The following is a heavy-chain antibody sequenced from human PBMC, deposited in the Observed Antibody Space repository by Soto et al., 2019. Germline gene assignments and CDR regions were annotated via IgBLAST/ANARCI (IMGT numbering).Heavy chain of an antibody. J-gene: IGHJ5*02. CDR3: ARDLAVAGDWFDP. CDR1: GYTFTSYG. CDR2: ISAYNGNT. D-gene: IGHD6-19*01. V-gene: IGHV1-18*01. Sequence: QVQLVQSGAEVKKPGASVKVSCKASGYTFTSYGISWVRQAPGQGREWMGWISAYNGNTNYAQKLQGRVTKTTDTSTSTAYKKLRSLRSDATAVYYCARDLAVAGDWFDPWGQGTLVTVSS.